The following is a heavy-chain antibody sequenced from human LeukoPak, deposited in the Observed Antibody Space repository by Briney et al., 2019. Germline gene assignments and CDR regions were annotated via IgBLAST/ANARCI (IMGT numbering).Heavy chain of an antibody. Sequence: GASVKVSCKASGYTFTTYDINWGRQATGQGLEWMGWMNPNSANTGYAQKFQGRVTITRNTSISTAYMELNSLRSDDTAVYYCARVRLVRGPVTPLYYFDYWGQGVLVTVSS. CDR2: MNPNSANT. V-gene: IGHV1-8*01. D-gene: IGHD2-8*02. CDR3: ARVRLVRGPVTPLYYFDY. J-gene: IGHJ4*02. CDR1: GYTFTTYD.